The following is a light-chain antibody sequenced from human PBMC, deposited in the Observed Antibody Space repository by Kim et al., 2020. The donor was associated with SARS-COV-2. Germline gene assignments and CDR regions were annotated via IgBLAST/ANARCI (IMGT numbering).Light chain of an antibody. CDR2: EKN. CDR3: NSRESGVNHVV. CDR1: SLRSYY. Sequence: ALGKAVRITCQGDSLRSYYASWYQQKPGQAPLLVLYEKNNRPSGIPDRFSGSSSGNTASLTITGAQAEDEADYYCNSRESGVNHVVFGGGTQLTVL. J-gene: IGLJ3*02. V-gene: IGLV3-19*01.